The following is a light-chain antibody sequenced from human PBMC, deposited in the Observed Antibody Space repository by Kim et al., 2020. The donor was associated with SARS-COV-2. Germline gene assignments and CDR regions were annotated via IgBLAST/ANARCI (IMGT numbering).Light chain of an antibody. CDR3: CSYAGSHTWV. V-gene: IGLV2-11*01. J-gene: IGLJ3*02. CDR2: DVS. CDR1: SSDVGGYNY. Sequence: QSALTQPRSVSGSPGRSVTISCTGTSSDVGGYNYVSWYQQHPGKAPKLMIYDVSERPSGVPDRFSGSKSGNTASLTISGLQAEDEADYYCCSYAGSHTWVFGGGTQLTVL.